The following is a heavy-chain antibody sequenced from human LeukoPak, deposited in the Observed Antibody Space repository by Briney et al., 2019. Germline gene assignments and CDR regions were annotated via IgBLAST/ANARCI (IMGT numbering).Heavy chain of an antibody. V-gene: IGHV4-34*01. CDR3: ARDKGSIDY. J-gene: IGHJ4*02. CDR2: INHSGST. CDR1: GGSFSGYY. Sequence: KSSETLSLTCAVYGGSFSGYYWSWIRQPPGKGLEWIGEINHSGSTNYNPSLKSRVTISVDTSKNQFSLKLSSVTAADTAVYYCARDKGSIDYWGQGTLVTVSS.